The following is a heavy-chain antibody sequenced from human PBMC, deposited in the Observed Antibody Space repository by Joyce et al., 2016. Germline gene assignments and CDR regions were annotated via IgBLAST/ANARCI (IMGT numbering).Heavy chain of an antibody. D-gene: IGHD4-17*01. CDR2: IYYSGNT. J-gene: IGHJ4*02. CDR1: GGSLSSGGYY. CDR3: ARGRDYGDHSFDY. V-gene: IGHV4-31*03. Sequence: QVQLQESGPGLVKPSQTLSLTCTVSGGSLSSGGYYWSWIRQHPGKGLEWIGYIYYSGNTNYNPSLKSRITISVDTSKSQFSLKLSSVTAADTAMYYCARGRDYGDHSFDYWGQGTLVTVSS.